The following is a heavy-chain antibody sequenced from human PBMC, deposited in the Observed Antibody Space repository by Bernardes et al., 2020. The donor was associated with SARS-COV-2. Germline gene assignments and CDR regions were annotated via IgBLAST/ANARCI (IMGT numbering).Heavy chain of an antibody. CDR3: ARDMESIAAAGFYYYYGMDV. Sequence: GGSLRLSCAASGFTFSSYWMSWVRQAPGKGLEWVANIKQDGSEKYYVDSVKGRFTISRDNAKNSLYLQMNSLRAEDTAVYYCARDMESIAAAGFYYYYGMDVWGQGTTVTVSS. D-gene: IGHD6-13*01. J-gene: IGHJ6*02. CDR2: IKQDGSEK. V-gene: IGHV3-7*01. CDR1: GFTFSSYW.